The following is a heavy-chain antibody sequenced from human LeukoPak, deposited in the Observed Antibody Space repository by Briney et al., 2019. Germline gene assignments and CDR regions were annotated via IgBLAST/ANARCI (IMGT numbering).Heavy chain of an antibody. Sequence: TGGSLRLSCAASGFTLSSYAMHWVRQAPGKGLEWVSVMSYDGSNKYYADSVKGRFTISRDNAKSSLYLQMNSLRAEDTAMYYCASHYYGSGTNYWGYYFDYWGQGTLVTVSS. V-gene: IGHV3-30*04. CDR3: ASHYYGSGTNYWGYYFDY. D-gene: IGHD3-10*01. CDR1: GFTLSSYA. CDR2: MSYDGSNK. J-gene: IGHJ4*02.